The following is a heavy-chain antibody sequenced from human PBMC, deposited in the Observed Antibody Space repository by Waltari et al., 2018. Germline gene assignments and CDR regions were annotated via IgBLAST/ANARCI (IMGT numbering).Heavy chain of an antibody. CDR3: ARRFDS. CDR1: GFTFATYG. Sequence: EVQLVESGGGLVQPGGSLRLSCAASGFTFATYGMNGVRQAPGKGLEWVSYITNSGSGMYYADSVRGRFTISRDNAKNSLYLQMNSLRAEDTAVYYCARRFDSWGQGTLVTVSS. CDR2: ITNSGSGM. V-gene: IGHV3-48*01. J-gene: IGHJ4*02.